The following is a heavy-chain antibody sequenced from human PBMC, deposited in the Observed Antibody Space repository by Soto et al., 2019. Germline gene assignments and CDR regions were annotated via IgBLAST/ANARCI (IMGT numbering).Heavy chain of an antibody. CDR3: ARLTLAQDSSGYHIFEY. Sequence: GGSLRLSCAASGFTFSSYWMHWVRQAPGKGLVWVSRINSDGSSTSYADSVKGRFTISRDNAKNTLYLQMNSLRSEDTAVYYCARLTLAQDSSGYHIFEYWGLGTLVTVSS. J-gene: IGHJ4*02. CDR1: GFTFSSYW. D-gene: IGHD3-22*01. CDR2: INSDGSST. V-gene: IGHV3-74*01.